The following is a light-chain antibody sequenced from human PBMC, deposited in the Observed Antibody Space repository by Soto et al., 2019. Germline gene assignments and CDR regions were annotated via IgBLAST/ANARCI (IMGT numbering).Light chain of an antibody. CDR2: GAS. CDR3: QQYDNWPPFT. CDR1: QSASSSF. J-gene: IGKJ3*01. Sequence: EIVLTQSPATLSLSPGERATLSCRASQSASSSFLSWYQQKPGQSPRPLIYGASGRATGIPDRFSGSGSGTDFTLIISSLQSEDFAVYYCQQYDNWPPFTFGPGTKVDIK. V-gene: IGKV3D-7*01.